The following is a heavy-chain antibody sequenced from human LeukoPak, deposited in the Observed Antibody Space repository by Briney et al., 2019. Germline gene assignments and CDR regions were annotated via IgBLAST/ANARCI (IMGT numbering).Heavy chain of an antibody. Sequence: SETLSLTCTVSGHSVTSDFYGGWIRQPPGKGLEWIGSIYYSGSTYYNPSLKSRVTISVDTSKNQFSLKLSSVTAADTAVYYCARVVPYSSGWSPSRRWFDPWGQGTLVTVSS. CDR3: ARVVPYSSGWSPSRRWFDP. J-gene: IGHJ5*02. CDR2: IYYSGST. CDR1: GHSVTSDFY. V-gene: IGHV4-38-2*02. D-gene: IGHD6-19*01.